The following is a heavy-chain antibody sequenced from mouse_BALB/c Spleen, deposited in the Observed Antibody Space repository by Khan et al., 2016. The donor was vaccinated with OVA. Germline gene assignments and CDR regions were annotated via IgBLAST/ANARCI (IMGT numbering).Heavy chain of an antibody. V-gene: IGHV2-6*02. CDR3: ARGGFYAMDY. CDR1: GFSLTTYG. Sequence: QVQLKESGPGLVAPSQSLSITYTVSGFSLTTYGVHWVRQPPGKGLEWLVVIWSDGITTYNSALKSRLSISKDNSESQVFLKMNSLQTDDTAMYYCARGGFYAMDYWGQGTSVTVSS. CDR2: IWSDGIT. J-gene: IGHJ4*01.